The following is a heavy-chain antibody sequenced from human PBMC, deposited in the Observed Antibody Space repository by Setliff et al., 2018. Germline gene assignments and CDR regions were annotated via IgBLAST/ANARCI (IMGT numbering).Heavy chain of an antibody. D-gene: IGHD2-15*01. CDR2: IWDDGGNK. V-gene: IGHV3-33*08. CDR1: GFTFSTYR. CDR3: ARTCRGSGCYAGLES. J-gene: IGHJ4*02. Sequence: LRLSCAASGFTFSTYRMHWVRQAPGKGLEWVAVIWDDGGNKYHADSVKGRFTISRDNSKNTLYLQMNSLRPEDTAVYYCARTCRGSGCYAGLESWGQGTPVTVSS.